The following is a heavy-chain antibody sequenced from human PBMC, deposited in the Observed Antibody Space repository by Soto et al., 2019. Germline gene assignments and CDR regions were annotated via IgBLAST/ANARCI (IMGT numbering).Heavy chain of an antibody. V-gene: IGHV4-59*01. CDR2: IYYSGST. CDR3: ARHYDILTGYYLYFDY. J-gene: IGHJ4*02. Sequence: SETLSLTCTVSGGSTSSYYWSWIRQPPGKGLEWIGYIYYSGSTNYNPSLKSRVTISVDTSKNQFSLKLSSVTAADTAVYYCARHYDILTGYYLYFDYWGQGTLVTVSS. CDR1: GGSTSSYY. D-gene: IGHD3-9*01.